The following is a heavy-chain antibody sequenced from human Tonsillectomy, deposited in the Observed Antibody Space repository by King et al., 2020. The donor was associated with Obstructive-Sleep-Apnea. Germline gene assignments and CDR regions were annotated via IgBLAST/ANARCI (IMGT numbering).Heavy chain of an antibody. CDR2: ISSSGSTI. J-gene: IGHJ4*02. D-gene: IGHD3-16*01. Sequence: VQLVESGGALVQPGGSLRLSCAASGFTFRSYTMTLVRPAPGEGREWVSYISSSGSTIQYADSLKGRFTVSRDNAKTSLYLQMNSLRAEDTAVYYCVRDGGYSYWGQGTLVTVSS. CDR1: GFTFRSYT. CDR3: VRDGGYSY. V-gene: IGHV3-48*04.